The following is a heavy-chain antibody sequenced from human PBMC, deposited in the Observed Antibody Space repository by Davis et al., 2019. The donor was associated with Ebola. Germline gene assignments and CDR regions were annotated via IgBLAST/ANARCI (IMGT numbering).Heavy chain of an antibody. CDR1: GFTFSTYA. V-gene: IGHV3-23*01. CDR3: AKRATVKVAGANYYNAMDV. J-gene: IGHJ6*04. CDR2: ISGSGGDP. D-gene: IGHD6-19*01. Sequence: PGGSLRLSCAGSGFTFSTYAMNWVRQAPGKGLEWVSRISGSGGDPHYADSVKGRFTISRDNSKNTLYLQMNSLRAEDTAVFYCAKRATVKVAGANYYNAMDVWGKGTTVTVSS.